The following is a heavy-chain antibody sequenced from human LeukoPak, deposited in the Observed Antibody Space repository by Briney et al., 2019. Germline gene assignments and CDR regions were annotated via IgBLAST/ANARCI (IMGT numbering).Heavy chain of an antibody. J-gene: IGHJ4*02. D-gene: IGHD5-18*01. CDR3: ASGGYSYGFDY. CDR1: GGSISSGGYS. CDR2: IYHNGNT. Sequence: PSQTLSLTCAVSGGSISSGGYSWSWIRQPPGKGLEWIGYIYHNGNTYYSPSLKSRVTISVDRSKNQLSLKLSSVTAADTAMYYCASGGYSYGFDYWGQGTLVTVSS. V-gene: IGHV4-30-2*01.